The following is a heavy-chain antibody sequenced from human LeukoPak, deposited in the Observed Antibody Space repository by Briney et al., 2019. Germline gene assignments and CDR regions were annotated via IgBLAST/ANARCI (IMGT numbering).Heavy chain of an antibody. CDR1: GYSFTNYF. D-gene: IGHD3-10*01. CDR2: INPSGDTA. J-gene: IGHJ4*02. V-gene: IGHV1-46*01. CDR3: VRAAGDRHFDS. Sequence: ASVKVSCKASGYSFTNYFMHWVRQAPGQGLEWMGIINPSGDTAAYAQKFQGRLTMTRDTSTSTLYMELSSLRSEDTAFYYCVRAAGDRHFDSWGQGTLVTVSS.